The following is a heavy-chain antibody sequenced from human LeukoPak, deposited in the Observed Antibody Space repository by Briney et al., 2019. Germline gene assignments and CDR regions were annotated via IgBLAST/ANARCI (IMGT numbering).Heavy chain of an antibody. CDR2: IYYSGST. CDR3: ARHPGGIYSMDV. CDR1: GGSIRSYY. Sequence: SETLSLTCAVSGGSIRSYYWSWIRQPPGKGLEWIGSIYYSGSTNYNPSLKSRVTISLDTSKNQFSLRLSAVTAADTAVYYCARHPGGIYSMDVWGQGTTVTVSS. J-gene: IGHJ6*02. V-gene: IGHV4-59*01. D-gene: IGHD3-10*01.